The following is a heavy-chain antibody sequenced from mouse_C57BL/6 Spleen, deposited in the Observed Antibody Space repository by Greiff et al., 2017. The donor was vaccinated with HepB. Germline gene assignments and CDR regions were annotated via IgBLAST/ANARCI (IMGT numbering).Heavy chain of an antibody. CDR2: IYPSDSYT. D-gene: IGHD1-1*01. V-gene: IGHV1-50*01. CDR3: ARAPFSSYWYFDV. J-gene: IGHJ1*03. Sequence: QVQLQQPGAELVKPGASVKLSCKASGYTFTSYWMQWVKQRPGQGLEWIGEIYPSDSYTNYNQKFKGKATLTVDTSSSTAYMQLSSLTSEDSAVYYCARAPFSSYWYFDVWGTGTTVTVSS. CDR1: GYTFTSYW.